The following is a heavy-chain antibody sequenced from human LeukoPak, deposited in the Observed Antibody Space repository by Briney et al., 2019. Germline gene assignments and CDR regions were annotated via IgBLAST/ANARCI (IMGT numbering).Heavy chain of an antibody. CDR1: GFTFSSYS. Sequence: GSLRLSCAASGFTFSSYSMNWVRQAPGKGLEWIGEINHSGSTNYNPSLKSRVTISVDTSKNQFSLKLSSVTAADTAVYYCARGHFWSGYYSYYYMDVWGKGTTVTVSS. V-gene: IGHV4-34*01. J-gene: IGHJ6*03. CDR3: ARGHFWSGYYSYYYMDV. D-gene: IGHD3-3*02. CDR2: INHSGST.